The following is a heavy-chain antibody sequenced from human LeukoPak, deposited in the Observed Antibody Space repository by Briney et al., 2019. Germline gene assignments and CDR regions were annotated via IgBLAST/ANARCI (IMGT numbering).Heavy chain of an antibody. J-gene: IGHJ5*02. D-gene: IGHD2-2*01. V-gene: IGHV1-2*02. CDR2: INPNSGGT. CDR1: GYTFTGYY. Sequence: GASVKVSCKASGYTFTGYYMHWVRQAPGQGLEWMGWINPNSGGTNYAQKFQGRVTMTRDTSISTAYMELSRLRSDDTAVYYCARAKIGTGYCSSTSCLGGPGFDPGGQETLVTVSS. CDR3: ARAKIGTGYCSSTSCLGGPGFDP.